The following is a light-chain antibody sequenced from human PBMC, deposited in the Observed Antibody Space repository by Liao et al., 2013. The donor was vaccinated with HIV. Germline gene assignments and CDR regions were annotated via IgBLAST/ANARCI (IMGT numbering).Light chain of an antibody. Sequence: SYELTQPPSVSVSPGQTASISCSGDNLGEKSASWYQQKPGQSPVLVIYQDTKRPSGIPERFSGSNYGNTATLTISGTQAMDEADYYCQAWDSTTGIFGTGTKVTV. J-gene: IGLJ1*01. CDR2: QDT. CDR1: NLGEKS. V-gene: IGLV3-1*01. CDR3: QAWDSTTGI.